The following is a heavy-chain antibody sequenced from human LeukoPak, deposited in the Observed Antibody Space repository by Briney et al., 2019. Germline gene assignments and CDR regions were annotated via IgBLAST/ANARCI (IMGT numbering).Heavy chain of an antibody. J-gene: IGHJ6*03. D-gene: IGHD2-15*01. CDR3: ARVSCCGYYYYMDV. Sequence: SETLSLTCTVSGGSISSYYWSWIRQPAGKGLEWIGRIYTSGSTNYNPSLKSRVTISVDKSKNQFSLNLSSVTAADTAVYYCARVSCCGYYYYMDVWGKGTTVTVSS. CDR1: GGSISSYY. V-gene: IGHV4-4*07. CDR2: IYTSGST.